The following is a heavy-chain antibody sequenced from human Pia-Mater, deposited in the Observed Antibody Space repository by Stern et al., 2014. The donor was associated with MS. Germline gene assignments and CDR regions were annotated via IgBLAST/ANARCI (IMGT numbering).Heavy chain of an antibody. CDR1: GFTFTSSA. J-gene: IGHJ3*02. D-gene: IGHD3-22*01. CDR3: AAEPMYYSDSVGAFDI. Sequence: QLMQSGPEVKKPGTSVKVSCKASGFTFTSSAVQWVRQASGQRLEWIGWIVVGSGNTNYAQKFQERVTITRDMSTSTAYMELSSLRSEDTTVYYCAAEPMYYSDSVGAFDIWGQGTMVTVSS. V-gene: IGHV1-58*01. CDR2: IVVGSGNT.